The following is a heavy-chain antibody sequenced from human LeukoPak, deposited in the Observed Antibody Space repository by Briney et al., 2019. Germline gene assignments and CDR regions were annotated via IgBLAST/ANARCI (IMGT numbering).Heavy chain of an antibody. V-gene: IGHV3-21*01. D-gene: IGHD5-12*01. CDR2: ISSSSNYI. CDR3: ACTSGYDFSSYYYYYMDV. J-gene: IGHJ6*03. CDR1: GFTFSEYN. Sequence: PGGSLRLSCAASGFTFSEYNMNSVRQAPGKGLEWVSSISSSSNYIYYEDSVKGRFTISRDNAKHSLYLQMNSLSAEDTAVYYCACTSGYDFSSYYYYYMDVWGRETTVTVSS.